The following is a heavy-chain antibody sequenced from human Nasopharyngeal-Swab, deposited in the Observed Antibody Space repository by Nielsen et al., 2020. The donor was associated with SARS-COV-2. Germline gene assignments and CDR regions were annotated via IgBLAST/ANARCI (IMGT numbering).Heavy chain of an antibody. V-gene: IGHV3-73*01. CDR2: IRSKANSYAT. CDR1: RFTFSGSA. CDR3: TRLRYSSGLDY. Sequence: SPNPPRTASRFTFSGSAMRWVRQASGKGLEWVGRIRSKANSYATAYAASVKGRFTISRDDSKNTAYLQMNSLKTEDTAVYYCTRLRYSSGLDYWGQGTLVTVSS. J-gene: IGHJ4*02. D-gene: IGHD6-25*01.